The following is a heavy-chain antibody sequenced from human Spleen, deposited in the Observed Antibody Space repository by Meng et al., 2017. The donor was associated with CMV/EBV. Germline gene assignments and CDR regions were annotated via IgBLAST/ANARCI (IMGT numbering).Heavy chain of an antibody. D-gene: IGHD5-24*01. V-gene: IGHV1-18*01. CDR3: GRSVEMTTIYDY. Sequence: ASVKVSCKASGYAFTTYGITWLRQAPGQRLECMGWISGYNGVTDYAQKLQGRFTMTRDTSTRTAYMELRSLRSDDTAVYYCGRSVEMTTIYDYWGQGTLVTVSS. CDR2: ISGYNGVT. CDR1: GYAFTTYG. J-gene: IGHJ4*02.